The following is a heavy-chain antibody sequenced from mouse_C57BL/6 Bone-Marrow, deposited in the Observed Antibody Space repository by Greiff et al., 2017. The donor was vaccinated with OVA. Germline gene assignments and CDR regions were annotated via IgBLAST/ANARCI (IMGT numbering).Heavy chain of an antibody. CDR1: GFTFSDYY. V-gene: IGHV5-12*01. Sequence: EVQLVESGGGLVQPGGSLKLSCAASGFTFSDYYMYWVRQTPEKRLEWVAYISNGGGSTYYPDTVKGRFTISRDNAKNTLYLQMSRLKSEDTAMYYCARHGGYWGQGTTLTVSS. J-gene: IGHJ2*01. CDR2: ISNGGGST. CDR3: ARHGGY.